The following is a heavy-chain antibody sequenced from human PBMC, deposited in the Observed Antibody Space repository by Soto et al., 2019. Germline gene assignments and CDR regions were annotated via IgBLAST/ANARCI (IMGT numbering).Heavy chain of an antibody. CDR1: GGSINSYY. CDR3: ASLSRGAAAGFDY. Sequence: QVQLQESGPGLVKPSETLSLTCTISGGSINSYYWSWIRQPPGQGLEWIGYMYYSGSTDYNPSLKSRPPTPLATSKTHFSLGLSAATAADTAVYYCASLSRGAAAGFDYWGQVTLVTVSS. D-gene: IGHD6-13*01. CDR2: MYYSGST. V-gene: IGHV4-59*08. J-gene: IGHJ4*02.